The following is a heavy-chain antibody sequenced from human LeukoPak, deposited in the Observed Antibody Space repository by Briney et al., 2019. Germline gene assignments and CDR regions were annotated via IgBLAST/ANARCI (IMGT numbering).Heavy chain of an antibody. V-gene: IGHV1-2*02. CDR3: ARNPVLRYFDWLPNWFDP. D-gene: IGHD3-9*01. J-gene: IGHJ5*02. CDR1: GYTFTGYY. CDR2: INPNSGGT. Sequence: ASVKVSCKASGYTFTGYYMHWVRQAPGQGLEWMGWINPNSGGTNYAQKFQGRVTMTRDTSISTAYMELSRPRSDDTAVYYCARNPVLRYFDWLPNWFDPWGQGTLVTVSS.